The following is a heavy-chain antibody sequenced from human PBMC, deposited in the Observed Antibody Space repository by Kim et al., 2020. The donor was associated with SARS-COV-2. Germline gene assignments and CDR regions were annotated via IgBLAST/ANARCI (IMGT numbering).Heavy chain of an antibody. CDR1: GGSISSYY. CDR3: ARASEPVAGPFDY. J-gene: IGHJ4*02. V-gene: IGHV4-59*01. D-gene: IGHD6-19*01. CDR2: IYYSGST. Sequence: SETLSLTCTVSGGSISSYYWSWIRQPPGKGLEWIGYIYYSGSTNYNPSLKSRVTISVDTSKNQFSLKLSSVTAADTAVYYCARASEPVAGPFDYWGQGTLVTVSS.